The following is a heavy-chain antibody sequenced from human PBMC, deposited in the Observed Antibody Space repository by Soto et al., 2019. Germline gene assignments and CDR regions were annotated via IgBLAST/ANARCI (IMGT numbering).Heavy chain of an antibody. CDR3: AKDIVPVPMRYLDY. Sequence: EVHLLESGGGLVQPGGSLRLSCAASGFTVSSYAMSWVRQAPGKGLGWVSTISGSGDSTFYADSVKGRFTISRDNSKNTLDLQMNSLRAEDTAVYYCAKDIVPVPMRYLDYWGQGTLVTVSS. V-gene: IGHV3-23*01. D-gene: IGHD2-2*01. J-gene: IGHJ4*02. CDR1: GFTVSSYA. CDR2: ISGSGDST.